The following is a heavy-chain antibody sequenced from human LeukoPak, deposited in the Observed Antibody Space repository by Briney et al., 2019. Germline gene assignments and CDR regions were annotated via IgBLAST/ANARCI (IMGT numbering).Heavy chain of an antibody. V-gene: IGHV4-4*07. CDR3: ARDLGSSSYFWNWFDP. CDR2: IDTSGST. J-gene: IGHJ5*02. CDR1: GGSVSSYY. Sequence: SETLSLTCAVSGGSVSSYYWSWIRQPAGKGLEWIGRIDTSGSTNYNPSLKSRVTMSVDTSKNQSSLKLTSVTAADTAVYYCARDLGSSSYFWNWFDPWGQGTLVTVSS. D-gene: IGHD6-13*01.